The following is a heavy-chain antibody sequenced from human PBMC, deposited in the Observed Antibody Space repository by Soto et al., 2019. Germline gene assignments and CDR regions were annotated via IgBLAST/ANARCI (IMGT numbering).Heavy chain of an antibody. CDR1: GGSMNDYY. CDR2: AYYRGST. V-gene: IGHV4-59*01. Sequence: PSETLSLTCTVSGGSMNDYYWTWIRQTPGKGLEWIGYAYYRGSTNYNPSLKGRVTISMDTSKNNFSLKLSSVTAADTAVYFCAREDRAHSGASDVWGQGTMVTVSS. CDR3: AREDRAHSGASDV. J-gene: IGHJ3*01.